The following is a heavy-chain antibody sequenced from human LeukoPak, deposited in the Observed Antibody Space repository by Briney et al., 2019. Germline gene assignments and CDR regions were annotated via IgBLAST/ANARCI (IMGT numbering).Heavy chain of an antibody. V-gene: IGHV4-34*01. Sequence: NPSETLSLTCAVYGGSFSGYYWSWIRQPPGKGLEWIGEINHSGSTNYNPSLKSRVTISVDTSKNQFSLKLSSVTAADTAVYYCARHGGDGYRTNDAFDIWGQGTMVTVSS. CDR3: ARHGGDGYRTNDAFDI. CDR2: INHSGST. D-gene: IGHD5-24*01. CDR1: GGSFSGYY. J-gene: IGHJ3*02.